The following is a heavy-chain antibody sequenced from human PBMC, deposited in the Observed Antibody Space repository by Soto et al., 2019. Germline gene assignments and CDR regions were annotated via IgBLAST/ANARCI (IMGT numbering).Heavy chain of an antibody. J-gene: IGHJ4*01. Sequence: EVQVVESGGGLVQPGGSLRLSCATSGFTFSSYWMHWVRQAPGKGLVWVSLINNDGTNTNYADSVKGRFTISRDNAKNTLYLHMNSLRAEDTAVYYCAYSDYWGHGTLVTVSS. CDR3: AYSDY. V-gene: IGHV3-74*02. CDR1: GFTFSSYW. CDR2: INNDGTNT.